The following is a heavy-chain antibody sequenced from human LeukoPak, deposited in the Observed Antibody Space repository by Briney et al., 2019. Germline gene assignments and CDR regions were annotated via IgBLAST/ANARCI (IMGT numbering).Heavy chain of an antibody. CDR1: GGSISSYY. CDR3: ARFSVGAIGY. J-gene: IGHJ4*02. CDR2: IYYSGST. Sequence: SETLSLTCTVPGGSISSYYWSWIRQPPGKGLEWIGYIYYSGSTNYNPSLKSRVTISVDTSKNQFSLKLSSVTAADTAVYYCARFSVGAIGYWGQGTLVTVSS. D-gene: IGHD1-26*01. V-gene: IGHV4-59*08.